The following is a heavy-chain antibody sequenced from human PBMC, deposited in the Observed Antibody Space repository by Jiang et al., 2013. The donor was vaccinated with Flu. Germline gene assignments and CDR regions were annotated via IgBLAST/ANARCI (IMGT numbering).Heavy chain of an antibody. CDR1: GFTFTSSA. CDR3: AADYRPWAVAGTDDAFDI. D-gene: IGHD6-19*01. J-gene: IGHJ3*02. V-gene: IGHV1-58*01. CDR2: IVVGSGNT. Sequence: SGAEVKKPGTSVKVSCKASGFTFTSSAVQWVRQARGQRLEWIGWIVVGSGNTNYAQKFQERVTITRDMSTSTAYMELSSLRSEDTAVYYCAADYRPWAVAGTDDAFDIWGQGTMVTVSS.